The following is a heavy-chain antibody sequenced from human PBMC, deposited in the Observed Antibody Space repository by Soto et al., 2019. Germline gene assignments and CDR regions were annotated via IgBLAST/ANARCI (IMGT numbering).Heavy chain of an antibody. Sequence: PGGSLRLSCAASWFTVSSNYMSWVRQAPGKGLEWVSVIYSGGSTYYADSVKGRFTISRDNSKNTLYLQMNSLRAEDTAVYYCARVFHYYDSSGYSDAFDIWGQGTMVTVSS. J-gene: IGHJ3*02. CDR1: WFTVSSNY. V-gene: IGHV3-53*01. D-gene: IGHD3-22*01. CDR3: ARVFHYYDSSGYSDAFDI. CDR2: IYSGGST.